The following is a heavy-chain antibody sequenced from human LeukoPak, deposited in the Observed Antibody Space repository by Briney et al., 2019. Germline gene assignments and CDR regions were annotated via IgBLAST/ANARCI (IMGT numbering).Heavy chain of an antibody. J-gene: IGHJ3*02. CDR1: GYTFTSYG. Sequence: ASVKVSCKASGYTFTSYGISWVRQHPGQGLEGMGWISAYNGNTNYAQKLQGRVTMTTDTSTSTAYMELRSLRSDDTAVYYCARDQPVVRAQDDAFDIWGQGTMVTVSS. D-gene: IGHD2-2*01. V-gene: IGHV1-18*01. CDR2: ISAYNGNT. CDR3: ARDQPVVRAQDDAFDI.